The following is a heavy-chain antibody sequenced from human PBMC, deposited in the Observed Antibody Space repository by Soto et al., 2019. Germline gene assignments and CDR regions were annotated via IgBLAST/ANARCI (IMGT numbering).Heavy chain of an antibody. V-gene: IGHV3-66*01. CDR1: GFTVSNLY. D-gene: IGHD3-3*01. J-gene: IGHJ4*02. CDR2: ISSGGST. CDR3: ARDTLGGAYDFLH. Sequence: EVQLVESGGGLVQPGGSLRLSCAASGFTVSNLYMTWVRLAPGKGLQWVAVISSGGSTYYADSVKGRFTISRDNSKNTLYLEMNSLRAEDTAVYYCARDTLGGAYDFLHGGQGTLVTVSS.